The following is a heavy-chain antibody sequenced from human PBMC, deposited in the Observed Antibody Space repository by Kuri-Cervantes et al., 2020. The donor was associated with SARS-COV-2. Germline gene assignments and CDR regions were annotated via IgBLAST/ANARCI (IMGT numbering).Heavy chain of an antibody. CDR2: IYYSGNT. J-gene: IGHJ3*02. CDR1: GGSIRSGSYY. D-gene: IGHD2-2*02. CDR3: ARIVRAQLLYGDAFDI. V-gene: IGHV4-39*07. Sequence: GSLRLSCTVSGGSIRSGSYYWGWIRQSPGKGLEWIGSIYYSGNTLYNPSLKSRVTISVDTSKNQFSLKLSSVTAADTAVYYCARIVRAQLLYGDAFDIWGQGTMVTVSS.